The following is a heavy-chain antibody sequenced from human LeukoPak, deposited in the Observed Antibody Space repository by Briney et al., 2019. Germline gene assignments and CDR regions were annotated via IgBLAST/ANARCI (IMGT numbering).Heavy chain of an antibody. V-gene: IGHV4-59*01. CDR1: GGTISSYY. Sequence: SETVSLTCTVSGGTISSYYWSWIRQPPGKGLEWIGYIYYSGSTNYNPSLKSRVTISVDTSKNQFSLKLSSVTAADTAVYYCMRASDYARDDDWGQGTLVTVSS. CDR2: IYYSGST. J-gene: IGHJ4*02. CDR3: MRASDYARDDD. D-gene: IGHD4-17*01.